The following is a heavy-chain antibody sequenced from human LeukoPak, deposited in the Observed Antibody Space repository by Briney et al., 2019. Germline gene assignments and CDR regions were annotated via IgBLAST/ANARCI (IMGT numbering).Heavy chain of an antibody. CDR3: ARDHRKNVVVVPDAIYYYYMDV. CDR2: INGYNGNT. D-gene: IGHD2-2*02. Sequence: ASVKVSCKSCGYTFTSYGITWVRQAPGQGLEWMGWINGYNGNTNYAQRLQGRGTMTTDTSTSTAYMELRSLKSDDTAVYYCARDHRKNVVVVPDAIYYYYMDVWGEGTTVTVSS. CDR1: GYTFTSYG. J-gene: IGHJ6*03. V-gene: IGHV1-18*01.